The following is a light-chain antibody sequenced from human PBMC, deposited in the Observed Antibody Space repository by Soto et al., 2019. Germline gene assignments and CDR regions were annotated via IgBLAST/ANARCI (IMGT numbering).Light chain of an antibody. CDR1: QSVSNSY. Sequence: EIVLTQSTGTLSLSPWQTAILYRTVPQSVSNSYLAWYQQKPGQAPRLLIYGAFGRATDAPDRFSGSESGTDFTLAIDRLATEDSAVYYCQQYSTSPRTFGQGTKGDIK. CDR3: QQYSTSPRT. J-gene: IGKJ1*01. V-gene: IGKV3-20*01. CDR2: GAF.